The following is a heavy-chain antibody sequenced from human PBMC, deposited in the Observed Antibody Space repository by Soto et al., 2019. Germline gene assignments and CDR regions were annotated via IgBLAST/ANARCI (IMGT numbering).Heavy chain of an antibody. J-gene: IGHJ6*03. D-gene: IGHD3-10*01. CDR3: ARLTGRPLKDGYYYYYYYMDV. V-gene: IGHV4-34*01. Sequence: QVQLQQWGAGLLKPSETLSLTCAVYGGSFSGYYWSWIRQPPGKGLEWIGEINHSGSTNYNPSLKSRVTISVDTSKNQFSLKLSSVTAADTAVYYCARLTGRPLKDGYYYYYYYMDVWGKGTTVTVSS. CDR1: GGSFSGYY. CDR2: INHSGST.